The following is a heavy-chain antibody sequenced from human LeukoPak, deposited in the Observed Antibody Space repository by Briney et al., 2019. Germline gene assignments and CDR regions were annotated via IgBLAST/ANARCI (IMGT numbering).Heavy chain of an antibody. D-gene: IGHD2-2*01. J-gene: IGHJ4*02. V-gene: IGHV3-48*04. CDR3: AKRYCSGTSCYWAFDY. CDR1: GFTFSSYS. CDR2: ISSSNTTI. Sequence: GGSLRLSCAASGFTFSSYSMNWVRQAPGKGLEWVSYISSSNTTIYYADSVKGRFTISRDNAKNSLYLQMNSLRAEDTAVYYCAKRYCSGTSCYWAFDYWGQGTLVTVSS.